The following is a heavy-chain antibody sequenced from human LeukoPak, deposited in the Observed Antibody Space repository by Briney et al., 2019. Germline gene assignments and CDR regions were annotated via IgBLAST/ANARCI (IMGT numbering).Heavy chain of an antibody. V-gene: IGHV3-23*01. Sequence: GGSLRLSCEASGFTFSSYAMNWVRQAPGKGLEWVSAISGSGGSTYYADSVKGRFTISRDNSKNTLYLQMNSLRAEDTAVYYCAIRAHVWRGRHNWFDPWGQGTLVTVSS. D-gene: IGHD3-3*02. J-gene: IGHJ5*02. CDR2: ISGSGGST. CDR3: AIRAHVWRGRHNWFDP. CDR1: GFTFSSYA.